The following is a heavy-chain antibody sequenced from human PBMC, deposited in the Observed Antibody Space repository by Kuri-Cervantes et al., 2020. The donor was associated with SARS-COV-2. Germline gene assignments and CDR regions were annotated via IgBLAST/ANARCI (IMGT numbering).Heavy chain of an antibody. D-gene: IGHD2-2*01. CDR3: ANIIVVVPAAISEGAFDI. CDR1: GFTFSSYS. J-gene: IGHJ3*02. V-gene: IGHV3-21*01. CDR2: ISSSSSYI. Sequence: GGSLRLSCAASGFTFSSYSMNWVRQAPGEGLEWVSSISSSSSYIYYADSVKGRLTISRDNAKNSLYLQMNSLRAEDTAVYYCANIIVVVPAAISEGAFDIWGQGTMVTVSS.